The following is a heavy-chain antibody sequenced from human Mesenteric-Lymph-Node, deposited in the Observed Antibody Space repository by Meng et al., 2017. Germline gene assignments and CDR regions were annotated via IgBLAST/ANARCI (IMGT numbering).Heavy chain of an antibody. Sequence: SLKISCAASGFTFDDYAMHWVRQAPGKGLEWVSGISWNSGSIGYADSVKGRFTISRDNAKNSLYLQMNSLRAEDMALYYCAKDQEQWLGSGGFDYWGQGTLVTVSS. CDR3: AKDQEQWLGSGGFDY. J-gene: IGHJ4*02. V-gene: IGHV3-9*03. D-gene: IGHD6-19*01. CDR1: GFTFDDYA. CDR2: ISWNSGSI.